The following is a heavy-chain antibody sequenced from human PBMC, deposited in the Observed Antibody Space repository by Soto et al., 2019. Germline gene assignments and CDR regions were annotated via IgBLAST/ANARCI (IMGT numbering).Heavy chain of an antibody. CDR1: GFTFSSYA. Sequence: GGSLRLSCSASGFTFSSYAMSWVRQAPGKGLEWVSAISGSGGSTYYADSVKGRFTISRDNSKNTLYLQMNSMRAEDTAVYYCAKDEKTAVAGTGVYWGQGTLVTVAS. J-gene: IGHJ4*02. CDR2: ISGSGGST. V-gene: IGHV3-23*01. D-gene: IGHD6-19*01. CDR3: AKDEKTAVAGTGVY.